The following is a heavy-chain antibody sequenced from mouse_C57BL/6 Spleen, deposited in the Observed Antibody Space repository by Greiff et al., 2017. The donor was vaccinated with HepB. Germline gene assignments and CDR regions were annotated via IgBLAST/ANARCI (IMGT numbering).Heavy chain of an antibody. CDR3: TDLKWDRCAY. V-gene: IGHV1-15*01. Sequence: QVQLQQSGAELVRPGASVTLSCKASGYTFTDYEMHWVKQTPVHGLEWIGAIDPETGGTAYNQKFKGKAILTADKSSSTAYMELRSLTSEGSAVYYSTDLKWDRCAYWGEGTLVTVSA. D-gene: IGHD4-1*02. CDR2: IDPETGGT. CDR1: GYTFTDYE. J-gene: IGHJ3*01.